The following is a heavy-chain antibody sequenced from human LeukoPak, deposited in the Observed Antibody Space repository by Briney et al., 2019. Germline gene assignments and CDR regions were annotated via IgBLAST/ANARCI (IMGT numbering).Heavy chain of an antibody. V-gene: IGHV4-38-2*02. CDR1: GYSISSGYY. J-gene: IGHJ4*02. CDR2: IYHSGST. D-gene: IGHD3-3*01. Sequence: SETLSLTCTVSGYSISSGYYWGWIRQPPGKGLEWIGNIYHSGSTYYNPSLKSRVTISVDTSKNQFSLKLSSVTAADTAVYYCAKLNNYDLMIDYWGQGTLVSVSS. CDR3: AKLNNYDLMIDY.